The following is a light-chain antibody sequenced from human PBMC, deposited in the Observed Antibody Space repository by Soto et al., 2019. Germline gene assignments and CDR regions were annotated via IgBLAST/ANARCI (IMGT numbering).Light chain of an antibody. CDR2: DAY. J-gene: IGKJ5*01. V-gene: IGKV3-11*01. CDR1: QSFRGL. Sequence: VLSQAAVTLSLSPWATATLSCRASQSFRGLLAWYQQKPGQAPRLLIYDAYNRATGIPPRFSGSGSGTDFTLTISSLEPEDSAVYYCQQRHMWPITFGQGTRLDIK. CDR3: QQRHMWPIT.